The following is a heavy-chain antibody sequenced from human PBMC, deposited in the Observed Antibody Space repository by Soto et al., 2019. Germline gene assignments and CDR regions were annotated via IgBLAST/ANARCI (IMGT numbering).Heavy chain of an antibody. Sequence: QVQLVQSGAEVKKPGSSVKVSCKASGGTFSSYAISWVRQAPGQGLEWMGGIIPIFGTANYAQKFQGRVTITADKSTSTSYMELSSLRSEDTAVYYCARALAGTTRVGGPYYYYGMDVWGQGTTVTVSS. V-gene: IGHV1-69*06. CDR2: IIPIFGTA. J-gene: IGHJ6*02. CDR1: GGTFSSYA. D-gene: IGHD1-7*01. CDR3: ARALAGTTRVGGPYYYYGMDV.